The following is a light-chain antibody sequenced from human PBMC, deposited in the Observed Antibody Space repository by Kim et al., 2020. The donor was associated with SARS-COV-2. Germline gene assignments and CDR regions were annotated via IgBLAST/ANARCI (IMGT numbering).Light chain of an antibody. CDR3: QQYDDWPPWT. J-gene: IGKJ1*01. V-gene: IGKV3-15*01. CDR1: QSVSSN. Sequence: GPPGERAPLSCRASQSVSSNVAWYQQKPGQAPRLLIYGASTRATGIPARFSGSGSGTEFTLTISSLQSEDLAVYHCQQYDDWPPWTFGQGTKLEI. CDR2: GAS.